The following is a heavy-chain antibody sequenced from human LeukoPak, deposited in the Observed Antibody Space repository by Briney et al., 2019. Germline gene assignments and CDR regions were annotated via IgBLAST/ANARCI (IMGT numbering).Heavy chain of an antibody. CDR1: GGSMNDYY. V-gene: IGHV4-59*01. CDR2: IYYTGNA. J-gene: IGHJ6*04. D-gene: IGHD3-16*02. Sequence: SETLSLTCVVSGGSMNDYYWSWVRQSPGKGLDWIGQIYYTGNANYNPSLKSRLTISVDTSKNQLSLRLRSLTAADTAVYFCARTPYSSGRLGGYPYYYMDVWGKVTTVTVTS. CDR3: ARTPYSSGRLGGYPYYYMDV.